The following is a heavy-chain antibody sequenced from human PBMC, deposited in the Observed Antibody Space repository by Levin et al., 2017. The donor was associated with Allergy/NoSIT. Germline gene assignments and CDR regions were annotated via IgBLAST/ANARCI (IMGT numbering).Heavy chain of an antibody. D-gene: IGHD6-19*01. CDR3: AKDVIGVRWLVDY. CDR1: GLIFSSYG. V-gene: IGHV3-30*18. J-gene: IGHJ4*02. CDR2: ISYDGSNK. Sequence: GESLKISCAASGLIFSSYGVHWVRQAPGKGLEWVAVISYDGSNKNYADSVKGRFTISRDNSKNTLFLQMNSLSAEDTAVYYCAKDVIGVRWLVDYWGQGTLVTVSS.